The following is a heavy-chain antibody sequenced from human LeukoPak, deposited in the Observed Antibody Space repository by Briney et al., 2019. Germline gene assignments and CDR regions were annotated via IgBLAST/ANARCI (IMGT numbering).Heavy chain of an antibody. CDR2: ISSGSSYI. J-gene: IGHJ4*02. V-gene: IGHV3-21*01. D-gene: IGHD6-19*01. Sequence: PGGSLRLSCAASGFTFSSYSMNWVRQAPGKGLEWVSSISSGSSYINHADSVKGRFTISRDNAKNSLYLQMNSLRADDTAVYYCAREGAVERRNPYYFDYWGEGTVDPVSS. CDR3: AREGAVERRNPYYFDY. CDR1: GFTFSSYS.